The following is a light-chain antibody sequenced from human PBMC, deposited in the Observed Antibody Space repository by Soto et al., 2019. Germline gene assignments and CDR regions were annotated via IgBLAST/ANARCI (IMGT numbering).Light chain of an antibody. V-gene: IGKV1-5*03. CDR2: KAS. CDR3: QHYNSYSEA. Sequence: DIQMTQSPSTLSGSVGDRVTITCRASQTISSWLAWYQQKPGKAPKLLIYKASTLKSGVPSRFSGSGSGTEFTLTISSLQAEDVATYYCQHYNSYSEAFGQGTKVDIK. CDR1: QTISSW. J-gene: IGKJ1*01.